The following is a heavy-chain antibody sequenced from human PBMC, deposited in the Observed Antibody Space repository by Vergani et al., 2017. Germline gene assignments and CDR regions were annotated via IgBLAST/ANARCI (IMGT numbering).Heavy chain of an antibody. J-gene: IGHJ6*02. D-gene: IGHD4-23*01. CDR3: ARDEHDYGGNEPASGMDV. CDR1: GGTFSNHV. Sequence: QVQLVQSGAEVKKPGSSVKVSCKSSGGTFSNHVLAWVRQAPGQGLEWMGGILPLFGTPTYAQKFQGRVTITADESTSTAYMELSSLRSEDTAVYYCARDEHDYGGNEPASGMDVWGQGTTVTVSS. CDR2: ILPLFGTP. V-gene: IGHV1-69*01.